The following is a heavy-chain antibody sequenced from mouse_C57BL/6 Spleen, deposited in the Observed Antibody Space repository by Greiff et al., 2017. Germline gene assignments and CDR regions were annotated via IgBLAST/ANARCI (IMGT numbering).Heavy chain of an antibody. CDR1: GFNIKDYY. V-gene: IGHV14-1*01. D-gene: IGHD3-2*01. CDR2: IDPEDGDT. Sequence: VQLKQSGAELVRPGASVKLSCTASGFNIKDYYMHWVKQRPEQGLEWIGRIDPEDGDTEYAPKFQGKDTMTADTSSNTAYLQLSSLTSEDTAVYYCTPTAWFAYWGQGTLVTVSA. CDR3: TPTAWFAY. J-gene: IGHJ3*01.